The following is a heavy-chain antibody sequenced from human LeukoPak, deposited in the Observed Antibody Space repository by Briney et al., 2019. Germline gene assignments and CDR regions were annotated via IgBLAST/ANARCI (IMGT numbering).Heavy chain of an antibody. CDR2: IIGSGVST. Sequence: SGGSLRLSCAASGFTFSSYAMSWVRQAPGKGLEWVSAIIGSGVSTYYADSVKGRFTISRDNFKNTLYLQMISLRAEDTAVYYCARGSPRNAFDIWGQGTMVTVSS. CDR3: ARGSPRNAFDI. D-gene: IGHD6-13*01. V-gene: IGHV3-23*01. CDR1: GFTFSSYA. J-gene: IGHJ3*02.